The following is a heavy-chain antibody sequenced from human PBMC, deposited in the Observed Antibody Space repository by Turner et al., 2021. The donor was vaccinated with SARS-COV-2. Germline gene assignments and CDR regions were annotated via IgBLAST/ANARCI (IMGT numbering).Heavy chain of an antibody. CDR3: ARDPRVPAVTNVNDAFDI. Sequence: QVQLVQSGAEAKKPGASVKISCRTSGYTFSSYYIHWVRQAPGQGLEWMGIFNPSGGGTSYAQKFQDRVNMTSDTSTSTVYMELSSLGSEDTAMYYCARDPRVPAVTNVNDAFDIWGQGTMVTVSS. CDR1: GYTFSSYY. CDR2: FNPSGGGT. D-gene: IGHD4-17*01. J-gene: IGHJ3*02. V-gene: IGHV1-46*01.